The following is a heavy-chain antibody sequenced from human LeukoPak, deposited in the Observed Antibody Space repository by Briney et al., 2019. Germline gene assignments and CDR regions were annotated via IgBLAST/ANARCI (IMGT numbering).Heavy chain of an antibody. CDR1: GFTVSSIF. CDR2: IYSCCST. V-gene: IGHV3-53*04. D-gene: IGHD1-26*01. CDR3: ARDTGGLHYFDY. Sequence: GGSLRLSCAVSGFTVSSIFMNWVRQAPGKGLEWVSVIYSCCSTYHADSVKRRFTISRHNSKNTLYLQMNSLRPEDTAVYYCARDTGGLHYFDYWGQGTLVTVSS. J-gene: IGHJ4*02.